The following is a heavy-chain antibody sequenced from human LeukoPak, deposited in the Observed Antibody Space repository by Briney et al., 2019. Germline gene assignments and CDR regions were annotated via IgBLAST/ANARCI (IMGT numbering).Heavy chain of an antibody. D-gene: IGHD6-6*01. CDR3: ARQSIAARGYYYYMDV. Sequence: SETLSLTCTVSDGSISTYYWSWIRQPPGKGLEWIGYIYDSGSTNYNPSLESRFTISVDTSKNQFSLKLSSVTAADTAMHYRARQSIAARGYYYYMDVWGKGTTVTVSS. CDR1: DGSISTYY. V-gene: IGHV4-59*08. CDR2: IYDSGST. J-gene: IGHJ6*03.